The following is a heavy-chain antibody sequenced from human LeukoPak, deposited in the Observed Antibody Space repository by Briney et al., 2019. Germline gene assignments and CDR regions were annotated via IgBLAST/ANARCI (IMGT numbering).Heavy chain of an antibody. CDR2: IYHSGST. CDR3: ASESRNYDFWSGYYSYDAFDI. J-gene: IGHJ3*02. V-gene: IGHV4-38-2*02. CDR1: GYSISSGYY. Sequence: SETLSLTCTVSGYSISSGYYWGWIRQPPGKGLEWIGGIYHSGSTYYNPSLKSRVTISVDTSKNQFSLKLSSVTAADTAVYYCASESRNYDFWSGYYSYDAFDIWGQGTMVTVSS. D-gene: IGHD3-3*01.